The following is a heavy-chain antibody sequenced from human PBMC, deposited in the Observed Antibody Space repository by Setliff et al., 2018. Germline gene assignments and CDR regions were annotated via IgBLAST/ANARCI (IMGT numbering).Heavy chain of an antibody. CDR3: ARRVGSVGIQLPDY. J-gene: IGHJ4*02. D-gene: IGHD5-18*01. V-gene: IGHV1-18*01. Sequence: GASVKVSCKASGYTFTSYGISWVRQAPGQRLEWMGWINAGNGNTKYSQKFQGRVTITRDTSASTAYMELSSLRSEDTAVYYCARRVGSVGIQLPDYWGQGTLVTVSS. CDR2: INAGNGNT. CDR1: GYTFTSYG.